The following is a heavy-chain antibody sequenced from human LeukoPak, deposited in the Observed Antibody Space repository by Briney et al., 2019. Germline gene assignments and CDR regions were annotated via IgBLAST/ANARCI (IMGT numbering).Heavy chain of an antibody. CDR1: GFTFSGSA. V-gene: IGHV3-73*01. CDR3: AKDKPGRWLQFIGPLDY. J-gene: IGHJ4*02. CDR2: IRSKANSYAT. D-gene: IGHD5-24*01. Sequence: GGSLRLSCAASGFTFSGSAMHWVRQASGKGLEWVGRIRSKANSYATAYAASVKGRFTISRDDSKNTAYLQMNSLRAEDTAVYYCAKDKPGRWLQFIGPLDYWGQGTLVTVSS.